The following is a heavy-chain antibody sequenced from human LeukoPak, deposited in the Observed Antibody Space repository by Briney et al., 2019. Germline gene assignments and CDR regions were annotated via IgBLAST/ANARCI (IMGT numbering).Heavy chain of an antibody. D-gene: IGHD3-22*01. V-gene: IGHV3-23*01. J-gene: IGHJ2*01. CDR1: GFTFSSYG. CDR2: ISGSGGST. CDR3: AKDGYYDSSGYYPPPLYWYFDL. Sequence: GGSLRLSCAASGFTFSSYGMSWVRQAPGKGLEWVSAISGSGGSTYYADSVKGRFTISRDNSKNTLYLQMNSLRAEDTAVYYCAKDGYYDSSGYYPPPLYWYFDLWGRGTLVTVSS.